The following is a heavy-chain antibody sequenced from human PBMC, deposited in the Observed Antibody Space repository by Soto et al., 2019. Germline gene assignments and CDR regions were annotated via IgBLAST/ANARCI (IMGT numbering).Heavy chain of an antibody. Sequence: QVQLVESGGGVVQPGRSLRLSCAASGFTFSNYAIHWVRQAPGKGLEWVTVISFDGRNKYYADSVKGRFTISRDNSKNTVYLQMNSLRVEDTAVYYCAKHGISWDHTLSHPNWFDPWGQGTLVTVSS. CDR3: AKHGISWDHTLSHPNWFDP. J-gene: IGHJ5*02. D-gene: IGHD1-26*01. CDR1: GFTFSNYA. V-gene: IGHV3-30*18. CDR2: ISFDGRNK.